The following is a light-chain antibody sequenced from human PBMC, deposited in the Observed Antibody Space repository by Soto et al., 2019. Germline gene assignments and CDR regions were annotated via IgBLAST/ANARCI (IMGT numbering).Light chain of an antibody. Sequence: DIQMTQSPPALSASVGDRVTITCRASQNIDTYLNWYQQKPGKAPELLIHDASSLQSGVPSRFSGSGSGTDFTLTISSLKPEYFAVYYCQQSYSSPPTFGQGTKVEIK. CDR3: QQSYSSPPT. CDR1: QNIDTY. J-gene: IGKJ1*01. V-gene: IGKV1-39*01. CDR2: DAS.